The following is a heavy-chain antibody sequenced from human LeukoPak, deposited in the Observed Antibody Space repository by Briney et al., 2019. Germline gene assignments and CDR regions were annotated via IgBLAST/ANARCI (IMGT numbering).Heavy chain of an antibody. V-gene: IGHV4-59*08. D-gene: IGHD1-26*01. CDR2: IYYSGST. Sequence: PSETLSLTCTVSGGSISSYYWSWIRQPPGKGLEGIGYIYYSGSTDYNPSLKSRVIISVDTSKKQCSLKLSSVTAADTAVYYCARHSGSYLRSAFDIWGQGTMVTVSS. CDR3: ARHSGSYLRSAFDI. J-gene: IGHJ3*02. CDR1: GGSISSYY.